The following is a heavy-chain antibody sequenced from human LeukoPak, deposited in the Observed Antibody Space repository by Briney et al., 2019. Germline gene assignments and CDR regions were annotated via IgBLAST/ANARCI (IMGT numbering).Heavy chain of an antibody. V-gene: IGHV4-59*01. CDR2: IYYSGST. CDR1: GGSIRNYY. Sequence: SETLSLTCTVSGGSIRNYYWSWIRQPPGKGLEWIGFIYYSGSTNYNPSLKSRVTISVDTSKNQFPLKLSSVTAADTAVYYCARDHGYGSYYGMDVWGQGTTVTVSS. CDR3: ARDHGYGSYYGMDV. D-gene: IGHD3-10*01. J-gene: IGHJ6*02.